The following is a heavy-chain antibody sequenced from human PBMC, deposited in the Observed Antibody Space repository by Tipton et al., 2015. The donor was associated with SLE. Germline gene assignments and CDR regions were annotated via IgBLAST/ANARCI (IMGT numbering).Heavy chain of an antibody. CDR1: GFTFSSYA. CDR3: ANWSGYAGAFDI. CDR2: ISAYNGNT. J-gene: IGHJ3*02. Sequence: SCAASGFTFSSYAISWVRQAPGQGLEWMGWISAYNGNTNYAQKLQGRVTMTTDTSTSTAYMELRSLRSDDTAVYYCANWSGYAGAFDIWGQGTMVTVSS. D-gene: IGHD1-1*01. V-gene: IGHV1-18*01.